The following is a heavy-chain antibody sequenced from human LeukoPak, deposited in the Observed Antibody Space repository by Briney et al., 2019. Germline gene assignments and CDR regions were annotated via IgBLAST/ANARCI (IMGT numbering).Heavy chain of an antibody. D-gene: IGHD6-6*01. CDR3: ARAREFSSSSGRAYYFDS. CDR2: IYTSGST. V-gene: IGHV4-61*02. CDR1: GGSISSGSYF. J-gene: IGHJ4*02. Sequence: SQTLSLTCTVSGGSISSGSYFWSWIRQPAGKGLEWIGRIYTSGSTNYNPSLKSRVTISVDTSKNQFSLKLSSVTAADTAVYYCARAREFSSSSGRAYYFDSWGQGTLVTVSS.